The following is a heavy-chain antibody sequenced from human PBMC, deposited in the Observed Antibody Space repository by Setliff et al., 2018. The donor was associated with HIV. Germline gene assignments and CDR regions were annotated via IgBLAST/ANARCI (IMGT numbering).Heavy chain of an antibody. CDR3: ARGRRYDFWSGSQDWFDP. D-gene: IGHD3-3*01. J-gene: IGHJ5*02. V-gene: IGHV4-34*01. Sequence: KPSETLSLTCAVYGGSFSGYYWSWIRQPPGKGLEWIGEINHSGSTNYNPSLKSRVTISVDTSKNQFPLKLSSVTAADTAVYYCARGRRYDFWSGSQDWFDPWGQGTLVTVSS. CDR1: GGSFSGYY. CDR2: INHSGST.